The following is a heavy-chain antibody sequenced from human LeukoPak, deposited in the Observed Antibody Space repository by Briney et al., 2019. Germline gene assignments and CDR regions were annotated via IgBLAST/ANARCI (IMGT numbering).Heavy chain of an antibody. CDR2: FDPEDGET. V-gene: IGHV1-24*01. CDR3: ARKLENYFYGSGSYVPMGI. J-gene: IGHJ3*01. CDR1: GYTLTELS. Sequence: ASVKVSCKVSGYTLTELSMHWVRQAPGKGLEWMGGFDPEDGETIYAQKFQGRVTMTEDTSTDTAYMELSSLRSEDTAVYYCARKLENYFYGSGSYVPMGIGGKGKMLTVFS. D-gene: IGHD3-10*01.